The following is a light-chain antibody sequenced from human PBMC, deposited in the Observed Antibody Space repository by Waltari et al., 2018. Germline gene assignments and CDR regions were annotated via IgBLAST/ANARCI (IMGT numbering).Light chain of an antibody. CDR1: SSDVGSNNL. J-gene: IGLJ1*01. V-gene: IGLV2-23*01. CDR2: EGS. CDR3: CSYAGSSTYV. Sequence: QSALTQPASVSGSPGQSITISCTGTSSDVGSNNLVSWYQQHPGKAPKLMIYEGSKRPSGVSNRFSGSKSGNTASLTISGLQVEDEADYYCCSYAGSSTYVFGTGTKVTVL.